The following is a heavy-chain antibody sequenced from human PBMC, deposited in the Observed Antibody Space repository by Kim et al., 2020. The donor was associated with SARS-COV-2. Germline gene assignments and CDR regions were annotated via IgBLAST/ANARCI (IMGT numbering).Heavy chain of an antibody. CDR1: GFTFSSYA. V-gene: IGHV3-30-3*01. CDR3: ARVNYDFILGDFDY. Sequence: GGSLRLSCAASGFTFSSYAMHWVRQAPGKGLEWVAVISYDGSNKYYADSVKGRFTISRDNSKNTLYLQMNSLRAEDTAVYYCARVNYDFILGDFDYWGQG. D-gene: IGHD3-3*01. J-gene: IGHJ4*02. CDR2: ISYDGSNK.